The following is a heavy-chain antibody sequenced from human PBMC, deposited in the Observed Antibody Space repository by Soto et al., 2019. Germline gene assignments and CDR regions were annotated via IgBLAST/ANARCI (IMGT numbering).Heavy chain of an antibody. CDR3: ARDQDYYDSSGWGYYFDY. CDR1: GFTFSSYA. CDR2: ISYDGSNK. Sequence: QVQLVESGGGVVQPGRSLRLSCAASGFTFSSYAMHWVRQAPGKGLEWVAVISYDGSNKYYADSVKGRFTISRDNSKNPLYLQMNSLRAEDTAVYYCARDQDYYDSSGWGYYFDYGGQGTLVTVSS. J-gene: IGHJ4*02. V-gene: IGHV3-30-3*01. D-gene: IGHD3-22*01.